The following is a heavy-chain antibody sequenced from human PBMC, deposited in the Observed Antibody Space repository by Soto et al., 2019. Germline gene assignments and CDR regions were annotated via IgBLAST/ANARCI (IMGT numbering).Heavy chain of an antibody. V-gene: IGHV4-34*01. D-gene: IGHD6-19*01. CDR3: AREGVAVAGRELDY. CDR1: GGSFSGYY. J-gene: IGHJ4*02. CDR2: INHSGST. Sequence: LTCAVYGGSFSGYYWSWIRQPPGKGLEWIGEINHSGSTNYNPSLKSRVTISVDTSKNQLSLKLSSVTAADTAVYYCAREGVAVAGRELDYWGQGTLVTVSS.